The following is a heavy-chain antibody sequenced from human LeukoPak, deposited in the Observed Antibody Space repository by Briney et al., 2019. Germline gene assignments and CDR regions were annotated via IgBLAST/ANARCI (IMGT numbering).Heavy chain of an antibody. CDR2: ISSSGSTI. D-gene: IGHD3-22*01. J-gene: IGHJ4*02. CDR1: GFTFRNYG. Sequence: GGSLRLSCAASGFTFRNYGMNWVRQAPGKGLEWVSYISSSGSTIYYADSVKGRFTISRDNAKNSLYLQMNSLRAEDTAVYYCARDSYYDSSGYFNYWGQGTLVTVSS. V-gene: IGHV3-48*04. CDR3: ARDSYYDSSGYFNY.